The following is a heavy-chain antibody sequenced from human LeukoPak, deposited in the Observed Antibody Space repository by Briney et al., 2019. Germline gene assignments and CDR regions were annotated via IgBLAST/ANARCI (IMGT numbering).Heavy chain of an antibody. CDR1: GYTFTDHY. V-gene: IGHV1-2*02. J-gene: IGHJ6*02. CDR3: ARVAYYYDSVGLYLNYLYGMDV. D-gene: IGHD3-22*01. Sequence: ASVKVSCKASGYTFTDHYIHWVRQAPGQGLEWMGWINPNSGGTHYAQRFQGRVTMTRDTSISTAYMELSRLTSEDPAVYYCARVAYYYDSVGLYLNYLYGMDVWGQGTTVTVSS. CDR2: INPNSGGT.